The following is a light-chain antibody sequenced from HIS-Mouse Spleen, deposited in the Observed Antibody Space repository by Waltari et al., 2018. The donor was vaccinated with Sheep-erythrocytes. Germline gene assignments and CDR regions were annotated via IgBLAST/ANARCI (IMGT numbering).Light chain of an antibody. CDR1: QGISSA. CDR2: DAS. J-gene: IGKJ1*01. CDR3: QQFNNYPRT. Sequence: AIQLTQSPSSLSASVGDRVTITCRASQGISSALAWYQQKPGKAPKLLIYDASSLESGVPSRFSGSGSGTDFTLSISCLQPEDFATYYCQQFNNYPRTFGQGTKVEIK. V-gene: IGKV1D-13*01.